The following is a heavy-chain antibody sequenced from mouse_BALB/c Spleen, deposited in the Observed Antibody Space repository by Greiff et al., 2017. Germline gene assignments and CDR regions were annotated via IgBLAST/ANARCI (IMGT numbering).Heavy chain of an antibody. D-gene: IGHD1-1*02. Sequence: QVQLQQSGPELVKPGASVKISCKASGYAFSSSWMNWVKQRPGQGLEWIGRIYPGDGDTNYNGKFKGKATLTADKSSSTAYMQLSSLTSVDSEVYFCARGGWGDYWGQGTSVTVSS. CDR1: GYAFSSSW. CDR3: ARGGWGDY. CDR2: IYPGDGDT. J-gene: IGHJ4*01. V-gene: IGHV1-82*01.